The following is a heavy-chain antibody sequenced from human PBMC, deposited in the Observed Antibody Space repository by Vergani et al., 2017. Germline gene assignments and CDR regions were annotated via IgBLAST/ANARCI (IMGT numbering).Heavy chain of an antibody. V-gene: IGHV3-21*01. CDR2: ISSSSSTI. CDR1: GFTFSSYS. D-gene: IGHD4-23*01. Sequence: EVQLVESGGGLVKPGGSLRLSCAASGFTFSSYSMNWVRQAPGKGLEWVSSISSSSSTIYYADSVKGRFTISRDNAKNSLYLQMNSLRDEDTAVYYCARDPSTDYGGNPYYFDYWGQGTLVTVSS. CDR3: ARDPSTDYGGNPYYFDY. J-gene: IGHJ4*02.